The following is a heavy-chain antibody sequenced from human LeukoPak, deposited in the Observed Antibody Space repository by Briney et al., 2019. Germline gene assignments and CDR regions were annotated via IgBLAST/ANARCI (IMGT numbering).Heavy chain of an antibody. Sequence: GGSLRLSCAASGFTFSDYYMSWIRQAPGKGLEWVSYISSSGSTVYYADSVKGRFTISRDNAKNSLFLQMNSLRAEDTAVYYCARVPVLLTMGGDYWGQGTLVTVSS. CDR1: GFTFSDYY. CDR3: ARVPVLLTMGGDY. J-gene: IGHJ4*02. CDR2: ISSSGSTV. D-gene: IGHD2/OR15-2a*01. V-gene: IGHV3-11*04.